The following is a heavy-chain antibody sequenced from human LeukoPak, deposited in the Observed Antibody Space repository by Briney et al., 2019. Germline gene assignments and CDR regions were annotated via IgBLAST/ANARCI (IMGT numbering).Heavy chain of an antibody. V-gene: IGHV5-51*01. Sequence: GESLKISCKGSGYSFTSYWIGWVRQMPGKGLEWMGIIYPGDSDTRYSPSFQGQVTISAGKSISTAYLQWSSLKASDTAMYYCATTRGSSAAAWAFDYWGQGTLVTVSS. J-gene: IGHJ4*02. CDR3: ATTRGSSAAAWAFDY. CDR2: IYPGDSDT. D-gene: IGHD1-26*01. CDR1: GYSFTSYW.